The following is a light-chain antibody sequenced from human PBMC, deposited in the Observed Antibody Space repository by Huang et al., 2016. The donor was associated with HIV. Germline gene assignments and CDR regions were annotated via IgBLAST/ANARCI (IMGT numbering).Light chain of an antibody. V-gene: IGKV3-20*01. J-gene: IGKJ4*01. CDR3: QQYDTSPLT. Sequence: EIVLTQSPGTLSLSPGERATLSCRASQTISSSYLAWYQQKPGQAPRLLMYGTSNRATGIPDRFSGSGSGTDFTLTISRLEPEDFAVYYCQQYDTSPLTFGGGTKVEIK. CDR1: QTISSSY. CDR2: GTS.